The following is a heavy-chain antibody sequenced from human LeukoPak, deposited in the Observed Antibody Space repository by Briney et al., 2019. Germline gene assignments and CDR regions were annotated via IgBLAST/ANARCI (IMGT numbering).Heavy chain of an antibody. D-gene: IGHD2-2*02. CDR3: AKGEGLEPAAIIAFDI. CDR2: ISYDGSNK. J-gene: IGHJ3*02. V-gene: IGHV3-30*18. Sequence: GRSLRLSCAASGFTFSSYGMHWVRQAQGKGLEWVAVISYDGSNKYYADSVKGRFTISRDNSKNTLYLQMSSLRVEDTAVYYCAKGEGLEPAAIIAFDIWGQGTMVTVSS. CDR1: GFTFSSYG.